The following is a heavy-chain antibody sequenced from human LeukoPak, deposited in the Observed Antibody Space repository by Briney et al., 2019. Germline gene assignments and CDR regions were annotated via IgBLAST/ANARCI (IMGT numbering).Heavy chain of an antibody. V-gene: IGHV4-39*01. CDR2: IYYSGST. Sequence: SETLSLTCTVSGGSISSSSYYWGWIRQPPGKGLEWIGSIYYSGSTYYNPSLKSRVTISVDTSKNQYSLKLSSVTAADTAVYYCARHRGYYDSPNWFDPWGQGTLVTVSS. D-gene: IGHD3-22*01. J-gene: IGHJ5*02. CDR1: GGSISSSSYY. CDR3: ARHRGYYDSPNWFDP.